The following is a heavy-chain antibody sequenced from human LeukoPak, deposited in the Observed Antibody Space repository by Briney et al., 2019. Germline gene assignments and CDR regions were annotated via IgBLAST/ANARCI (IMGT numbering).Heavy chain of an antibody. V-gene: IGHV3-11*05. CDR3: ARGSMRMATAGLADH. CDR1: GSTFSDYY. D-gene: IGHD5-24*01. CDR2: ISSSSSYT. Sequence: KPGGSLRLSCEASGSTFSDYYMNWIRPAPGKGLEWVSYISSSSSYTNYADSVKGRFTISRDNPKNSLYLQMNSLRAEDTAVYYCARGSMRMATAGLADHWGQGTLVTVSS. J-gene: IGHJ4*02.